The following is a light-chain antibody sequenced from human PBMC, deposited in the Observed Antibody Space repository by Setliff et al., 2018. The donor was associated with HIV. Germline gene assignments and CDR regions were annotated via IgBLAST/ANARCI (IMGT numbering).Light chain of an antibody. Sequence: QSVLTQPAPVSGSPGQSITISCTGTNSDIGGYDYVYWYQQQPGKAPKLMIYEVSGRPSGVSYRFSGSKSGTTASLTISGLQTEDEADYFCSSYTSSGTLVVFGTGTKVTVL. CDR1: NSDIGGYDY. CDR3: SSYTSSGTLVV. J-gene: IGLJ1*01. V-gene: IGLV2-14*01. CDR2: EVS.